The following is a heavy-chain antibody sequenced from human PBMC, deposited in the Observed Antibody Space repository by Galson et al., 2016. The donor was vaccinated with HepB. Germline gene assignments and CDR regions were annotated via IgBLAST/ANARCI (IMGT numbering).Heavy chain of an antibody. Sequence: SLRLSCAASGFTLGDYTMHWIRQSPGKGLEWVAFSSWDGSTAEYAGSVRGRITVSRDNTKNFLYLQMSSLRTDDTALYYCAKDQDYGGNSGVFHYWGQGTLVTVSS. J-gene: IGHJ4*02. D-gene: IGHD4-23*01. V-gene: IGHV3-43*01. CDR1: GFTLGDYT. CDR3: AKDQDYGGNSGVFHY. CDR2: SSWDGSTA.